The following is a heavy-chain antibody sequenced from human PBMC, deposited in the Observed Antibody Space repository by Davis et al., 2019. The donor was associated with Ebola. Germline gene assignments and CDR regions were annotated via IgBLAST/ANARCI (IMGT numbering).Heavy chain of an antibody. Sequence: PSETLSLTCAVYGGSFSGYYWSWIRQPPGKGLEWIGEINHSGSTNYNPSLKSRVTISVDTSKNQFSLKLSSVTAADTAVYYCARSTPPLDWYFDLWGRGTLVTVSS. CDR2: INHSGST. CDR1: GGSFSGYY. CDR3: ARSTPPLDWYFDL. J-gene: IGHJ2*01. V-gene: IGHV4-34*01.